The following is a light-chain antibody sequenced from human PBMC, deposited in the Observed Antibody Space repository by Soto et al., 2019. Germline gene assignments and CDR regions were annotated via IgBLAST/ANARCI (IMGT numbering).Light chain of an antibody. J-gene: IGKJ4*01. CDR3: QQFGY. CDR1: KSLSSNY. CDR2: ATA. V-gene: IGKV3-20*01. Sequence: EIVLTQSPGALSLSPGERAILSCRASKSLSSNYLAWYQQKPGQSPRLLIYATASRTTGIPDRFSASGSGTDCTLTISRLEPADSAVYYCQQFGYVGGVTKVEI.